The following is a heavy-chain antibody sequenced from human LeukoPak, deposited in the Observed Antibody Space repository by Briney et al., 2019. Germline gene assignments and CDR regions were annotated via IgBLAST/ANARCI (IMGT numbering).Heavy chain of an antibody. CDR2: IYYSGST. CDR1: GGSISSSSYY. D-gene: IGHD1-26*01. CDR3: ARHSGSYLPDY. Sequence: SETLSLTCTVSGGSISSSSYYWGWIRQPPGKGLEWIGSIYYSGSTYYNPSLKSRVTISVDTSKNQFSLKLSPVTAADTAVYYCARHSGSYLPDYWGQGTLVTVSS. J-gene: IGHJ4*02. V-gene: IGHV4-39*01.